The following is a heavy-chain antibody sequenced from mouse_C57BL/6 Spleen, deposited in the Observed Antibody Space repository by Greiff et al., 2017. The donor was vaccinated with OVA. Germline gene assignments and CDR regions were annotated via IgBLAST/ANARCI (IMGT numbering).Heavy chain of an antibody. J-gene: IGHJ4*01. CDR2: ISYDGSN. D-gene: IGHD2-1*01. CDR3: AREGIYYGKGYAMDY. CDR1: GYSITSGYY. V-gene: IGHV3-6*01. Sequence: EVKLLESGPGLVKPSQSLSLTCSVTGYSITSGYYWNWIRQFPGNKLEWMGYISYDGSNNYNPSLKNRISITRDTSKNQSFLKLNSVTTEDTATYYCAREGIYYGKGYAMDYWGQGTSVTVSS.